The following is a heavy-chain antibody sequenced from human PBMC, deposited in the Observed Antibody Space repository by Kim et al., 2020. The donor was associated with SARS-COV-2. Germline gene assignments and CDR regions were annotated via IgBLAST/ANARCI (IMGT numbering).Heavy chain of an antibody. CDR3: ARHVREWFGPRHAFDI. V-gene: IGHV5-51*01. Sequence: GESLKISCKGSGYSFTSYWIGWVRQMPGKGLEWMGIIYPGDSDTRYSPSFQGQVTISADKSISTAYLQWSSLKASDTAMYYCARHVREWFGPRHAFDIWGQGTMVTVSS. D-gene: IGHD3-10*01. CDR1: GYSFTSYW. J-gene: IGHJ3*02. CDR2: IYPGDSDT.